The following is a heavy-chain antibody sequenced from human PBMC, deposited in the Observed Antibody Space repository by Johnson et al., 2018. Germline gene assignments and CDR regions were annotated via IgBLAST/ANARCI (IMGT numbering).Heavy chain of an antibody. CDR3: AIVPNSYYGGNSDYYYYGMDV. J-gene: IGHJ6*02. CDR1: GGTFSSYA. Sequence: QVQLVQSGAEVKKPGSSXKVSCKASGGTFSSYALRWVRQAPGQGLEWMGGIIPIFGTANYAQKFQGRVTVTADESTSPAYMELSSLRSEDTAVYYCAIVPNSYYGGNSDYYYYGMDVWGQGTTVTVSS. D-gene: IGHD4-23*01. V-gene: IGHV1-69*01. CDR2: IIPIFGTA.